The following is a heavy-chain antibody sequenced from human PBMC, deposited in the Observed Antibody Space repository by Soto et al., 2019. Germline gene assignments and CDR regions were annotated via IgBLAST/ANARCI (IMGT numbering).Heavy chain of an antibody. D-gene: IGHD2-15*01. CDR1: GGSISSSGYY. CDR3: DSTKYGGNTSAAFDI. Sequence: SETLSLTCTVSGGSISSSGYYWGWIRQPPGKGLEWIGSIYYSGSTYYNPSLKSRVTISVDRSKNQFSLKLSSVTAADTAVYYFDSTKYGGNTSAAFDIWGQGVMVTVSS. V-gene: IGHV4-39*01. J-gene: IGHJ3*02. CDR2: IYYSGST.